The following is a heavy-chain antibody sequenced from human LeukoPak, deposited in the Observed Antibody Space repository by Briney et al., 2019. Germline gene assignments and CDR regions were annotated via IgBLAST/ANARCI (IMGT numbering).Heavy chain of an antibody. CDR2: IESKTDGGTT. J-gene: IGHJ4*02. Sequence: GGSLRLSCAASGFTFSNAWMSWVRQAPGKGLEWVGRIESKTDGGTTDYAGPVKGRFTISRDDSKHTLYLQMNSLKTEDTAVYYCTTEYYGSGIGWGQGTLVTVSS. CDR1: GFTFSNAW. CDR3: TTEYYGSGIG. V-gene: IGHV3-15*04. D-gene: IGHD3-10*01.